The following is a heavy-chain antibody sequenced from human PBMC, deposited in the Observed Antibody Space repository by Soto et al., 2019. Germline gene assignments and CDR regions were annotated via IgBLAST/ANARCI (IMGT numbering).Heavy chain of an antibody. J-gene: IGHJ4*01. D-gene: IGHD2-2*01. CDR1: GFTFDDFA. CDR2: VTWNSGEV. V-gene: IGHV3-9*01. CDR3: VKDKDKWAAATMLGLN. Sequence: GGSLRLSCVASGFTFDDFAMHWVRQAPGKGLEWVSRVTWNSGEVAYADSVKGRFTISRDNAKNSLFLQMSSVRVDDTALYYCVKDKDKWAAATMLGLNWGRGTLVTVSS.